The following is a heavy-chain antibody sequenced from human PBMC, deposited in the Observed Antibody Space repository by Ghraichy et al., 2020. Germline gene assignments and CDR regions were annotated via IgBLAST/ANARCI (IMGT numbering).Heavy chain of an antibody. Sequence: GGSLRLSCAASGFTFSSYSMNWVRQAPGKGLEWVSSISSSSSYIYYADSVKGRFTISRDNAKNSLYLQMNSLRAEDTAVYYCASTPPINSNYGVGWNAYYYYYMDVWGKGTTVTVSS. J-gene: IGHJ6*03. CDR1: GFTFSSYS. CDR2: ISSSSSYI. V-gene: IGHV3-21*01. D-gene: IGHD4-11*01. CDR3: ASTPPINSNYGVGWNAYYYYYMDV.